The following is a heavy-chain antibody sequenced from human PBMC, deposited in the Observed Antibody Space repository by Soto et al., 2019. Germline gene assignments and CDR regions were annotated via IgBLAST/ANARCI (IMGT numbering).Heavy chain of an antibody. CDR3: ARGSSIAGLYYGMDV. CDR1: GGSISSGGYY. CDR2: NYYSGIT. Sequence: SETLSLTCTVSGGSISSGGYYWTWIRQHPGKGLEWIGYNYYSGITYYNPSLKSRVTISLDTSKNQFSLKLSSVTAADTAVYYCARGSSIAGLYYGMDVWGKGTTVTVS. J-gene: IGHJ6*04. V-gene: IGHV4-31*03. D-gene: IGHD6-6*01.